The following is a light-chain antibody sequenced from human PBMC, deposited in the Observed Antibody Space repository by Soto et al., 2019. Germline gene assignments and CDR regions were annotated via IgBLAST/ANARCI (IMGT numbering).Light chain of an antibody. Sequence: QSVLTQPPSASGTPGQRVTISCSGSSSNIGSDTVNWYQQLPVTAPKLLIYSNNQRPSGVPDRFSGSKSGTSASLAISGLQSEDEADYYCAAWDGSLNGWVFGGGPKLTVL. CDR2: SNN. CDR3: AAWDGSLNGWV. V-gene: IGLV1-44*01. CDR1: SSNIGSDT. J-gene: IGLJ3*02.